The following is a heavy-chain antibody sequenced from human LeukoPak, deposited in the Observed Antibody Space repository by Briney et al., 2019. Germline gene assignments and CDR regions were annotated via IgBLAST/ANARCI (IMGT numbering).Heavy chain of an antibody. Sequence: ASVKVSCKASGYTFTSYGISWVRQAPGQGLEWIGWISAYNGNTNYAQKIQGRVTMTTDTSTSTAYMELRSLRSDDTAVYYCASPSLLWFGDDYYYYGMDVWGQGTTVTVSS. V-gene: IGHV1-18*01. CDR3: ASPSLLWFGDDYYYYGMDV. J-gene: IGHJ6*02. CDR1: GYTFTSYG. D-gene: IGHD3-10*01. CDR2: ISAYNGNT.